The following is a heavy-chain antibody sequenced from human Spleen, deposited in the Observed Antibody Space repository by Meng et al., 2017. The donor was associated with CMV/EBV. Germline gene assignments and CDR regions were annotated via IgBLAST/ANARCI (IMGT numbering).Heavy chain of an antibody. Sequence: SETLSLTCTVSGGSISSSSYYWGWIRQPPGKGLEWIGSIYYSGSTYYNPSLKSRVTISVDTSKNQFSLKLSSVTAADTAVYYCARLGYCSSTSCYTGWFDPWGQGTLVPSPQ. CDR1: GGSISSSSYY. D-gene: IGHD2-2*02. V-gene: IGHV4-39*07. CDR3: ARLGYCSSTSCYTGWFDP. CDR2: IYYSGST. J-gene: IGHJ5*02.